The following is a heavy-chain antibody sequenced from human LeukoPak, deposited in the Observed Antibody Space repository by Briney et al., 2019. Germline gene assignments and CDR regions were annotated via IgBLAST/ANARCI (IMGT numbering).Heavy chain of an antibody. CDR1: GFTFSSYA. J-gene: IGHJ4*02. CDR3: AKLRSQGYYDSSGYYYFDY. Sequence: GGSLRLSCAASGFTFSSYAMSWVRQAPGKGLEWVSAISGSGGSTYYADSVKGRFTISRDNSKNTLYLQMNSLRAEDTAVYYCAKLRSQGYYDSSGYYYFDYWGQGTLVTVSS. CDR2: ISGSGGST. V-gene: IGHV3-23*01. D-gene: IGHD3-22*01.